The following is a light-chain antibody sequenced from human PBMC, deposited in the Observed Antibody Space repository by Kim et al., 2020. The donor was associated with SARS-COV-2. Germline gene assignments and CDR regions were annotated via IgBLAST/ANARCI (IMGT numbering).Light chain of an antibody. Sequence: PGKTARINCGGTNIGSKSVPWYQQKPGQAHVLVIYYDSDRPSGIPERFSGSNSGNTATLTISRVEAGDEADYYCQVWDSSSDHVVFGGGTQLTVL. CDR2: YDS. J-gene: IGLJ2*01. CDR3: QVWDSSSDHVV. CDR1: NIGSKS. V-gene: IGLV3-21*04.